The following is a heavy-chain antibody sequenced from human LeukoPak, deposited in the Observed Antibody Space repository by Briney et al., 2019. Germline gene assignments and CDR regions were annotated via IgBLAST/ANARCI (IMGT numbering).Heavy chain of an antibody. V-gene: IGHV3-23*01. CDR1: GFTFSSYA. CDR3: AKSWIRVGSFDY. Sequence: GGSLRLSCAASGFTFSSYAMSWVRQAPEKGLEWVSTISGSGGRTYYADSVKDRFTVSRDNSKDTLYLQMNSLRAEDTAVYYCAKSWIRVGSFDYWGQGTLVTVSS. D-gene: IGHD5-18*01. CDR2: ISGSGGRT. J-gene: IGHJ4*02.